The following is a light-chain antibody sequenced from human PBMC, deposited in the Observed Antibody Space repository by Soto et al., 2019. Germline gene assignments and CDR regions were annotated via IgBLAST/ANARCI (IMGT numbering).Light chain of an antibody. Sequence: EVVLTQSPATLSVSPGERAMVSCRASESINSLLAWYQQKPGQAPRLLIYRSSNRATDTPARFSGSGSGTEFVLTIGSLQSEDFAVYYCQQYNRWPITFGQGTRLDI. J-gene: IGKJ5*01. CDR3: QQYNRWPIT. CDR1: ESINSL. V-gene: IGKV3-15*01. CDR2: RSS.